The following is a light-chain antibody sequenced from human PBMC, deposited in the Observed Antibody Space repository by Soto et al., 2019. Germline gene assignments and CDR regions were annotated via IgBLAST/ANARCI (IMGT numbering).Light chain of an antibody. CDR2: DAS. V-gene: IGKV3-11*01. CDR3: QQRSDWPFT. J-gene: IGKJ3*01. CDR1: HSISSY. Sequence: IVLTQATATLSLSPGERATISCRASHSISSYLAWYRQKPGQPPRIVIYDASNRDTGIPARFSGRGSWTDFTLTISSLEPADFEVDDCQQRSDWPFTFGPGTKVDIK.